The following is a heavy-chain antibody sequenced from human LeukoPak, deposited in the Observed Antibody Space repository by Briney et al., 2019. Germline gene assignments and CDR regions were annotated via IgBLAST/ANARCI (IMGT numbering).Heavy chain of an antibody. CDR1: GFTFSSYA. V-gene: IGHV3-23*01. J-gene: IGHJ4*02. D-gene: IGHD3-3*01. Sequence: PGGSLRLSCAASGFTFSSYAMSWVRQAPGKGLEWVSAISGSGGSTYYADSVKGRFTISRDNSKNTLYLQMNSLRAEDTAVYYCAKVVIWSGYSPLDYWGQGTLVTVSS. CDR2: ISGSGGST. CDR3: AKVVIWSGYSPLDY.